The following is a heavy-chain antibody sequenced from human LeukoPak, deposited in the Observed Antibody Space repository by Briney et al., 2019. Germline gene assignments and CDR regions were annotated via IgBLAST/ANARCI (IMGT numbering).Heavy chain of an antibody. CDR2: IISTSSTI. CDR3: ARSRTYDY. J-gene: IGHJ4*02. V-gene: IGHV3-48*02. Sequence: GGSLRLSCVASGFTFSTYTMSWVRQAPGKGLEWVSHIISTSSTINYADSVKGRFTISRDNAKNSLYLQMNSLRDYDTALYFCARSRTYDYWGQGTLVTVSS. CDR1: GFTFSTYT.